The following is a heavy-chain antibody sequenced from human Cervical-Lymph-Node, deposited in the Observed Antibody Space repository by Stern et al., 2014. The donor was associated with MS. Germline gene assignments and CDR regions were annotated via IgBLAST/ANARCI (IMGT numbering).Heavy chain of an antibody. J-gene: IGHJ4*02. D-gene: IGHD1-14*01. CDR1: GFIVSDHF. CDR3: ATTLGRGTDAH. V-gene: IGHV3-72*01. CDR2: ISNKGFVYTT. Sequence: VQLVESGGGLVQPGGSLRLSCVASGFIVSDHFVDWVRQPPGKGLQWVGRISNKGFVYTTEYAASVKGRFSVSRDDSKNSVYLQMKSLKSEDTAVYYCATTLGRGTDAHWGQGTLVTVSS.